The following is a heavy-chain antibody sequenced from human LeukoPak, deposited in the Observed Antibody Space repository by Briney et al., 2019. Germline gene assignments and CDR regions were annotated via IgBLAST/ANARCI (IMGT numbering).Heavy chain of an antibody. V-gene: IGHV1-69*04. Sequence: SVKVSCKASGGTFSSYAISWVRQAPGQGLEWMGRIIPILGIANYAQKFQGRVTITADKSTSTAYMELSSLRSEDTAVYYCARDHIVGATTVFDYWGQGTLVTVSS. CDR3: ARDHIVGATTVFDY. CDR1: GGTFSSYA. CDR2: IIPILGIA. D-gene: IGHD1-26*01. J-gene: IGHJ4*02.